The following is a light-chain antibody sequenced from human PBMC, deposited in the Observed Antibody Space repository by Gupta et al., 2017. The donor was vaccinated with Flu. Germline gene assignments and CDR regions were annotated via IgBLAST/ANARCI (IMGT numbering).Light chain of an antibody. CDR1: QRVSNSS. Sequence: EIVLTQSPGTLSLSTGERATLSCRTSQRVSNSSLGWYQQKPGQAPRLLIYGSSNRATDIPDRFSGSGSGTDFTLTISRLEPEDFAVYYCQLCGTSSWTFGQGTKVEAK. CDR2: GSS. J-gene: IGKJ1*01. V-gene: IGKV3-20*01. CDR3: QLCGTSSWT.